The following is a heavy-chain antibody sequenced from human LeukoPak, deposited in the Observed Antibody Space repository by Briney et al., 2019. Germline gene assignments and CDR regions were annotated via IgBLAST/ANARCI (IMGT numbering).Heavy chain of an antibody. D-gene: IGHD6-6*01. CDR3: ARVGSSSFPLSAFDI. V-gene: IGHV3-30-3*01. CDR2: ISYDGSNK. J-gene: IGHJ3*02. Sequence: GGSLRLSCAASGFTFSSYAMHWVRQAPGKGLEWVAVISYDGSNKYYADSVKGRFTISRDNSKNTLYLQMNSLRAEDTAVYYCARVGSSSFPLSAFDIWGQGTMVTVSS. CDR1: GFTFSSYA.